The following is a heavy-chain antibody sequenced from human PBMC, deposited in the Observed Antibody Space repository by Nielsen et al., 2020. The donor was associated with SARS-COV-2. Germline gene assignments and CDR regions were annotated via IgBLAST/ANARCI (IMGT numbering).Heavy chain of an antibody. Sequence: SEILSLTCNVSGDSMSSSDYYWAFHRQPPGRGLEWVGSIYYSGITYYNPSLKSRVTMSVDTSKNQFSLRLNSVTAADTAVYYCARLNRRILTPLALASLRFDFWGRGALVTVSS. D-gene: IGHD3-3*02. CDR1: GDSMSSSDYY. CDR2: IYYSGIT. V-gene: IGHV4-39*01. J-gene: IGHJ4*02. CDR3: ARLNRRILTPLALASLRFDF.